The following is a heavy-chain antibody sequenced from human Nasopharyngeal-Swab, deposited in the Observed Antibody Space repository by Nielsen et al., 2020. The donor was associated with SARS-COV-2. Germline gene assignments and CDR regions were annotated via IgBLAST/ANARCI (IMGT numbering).Heavy chain of an antibody. V-gene: IGHV3-7*01. CDR2: IKQDGSEK. D-gene: IGHD6-13*01. Sequence: GESLKISCAASGFTFSSYSMSWVRQAPGKGLEWVANIKQDGSEKYYVDSVKGRFTISRDNAKNSLYLQMNSLRAEDTAVYYCASLSSSSWFFDYWGQGTLVTV. CDR3: ASLSSSSWFFDY. CDR1: GFTFSSYS. J-gene: IGHJ4*02.